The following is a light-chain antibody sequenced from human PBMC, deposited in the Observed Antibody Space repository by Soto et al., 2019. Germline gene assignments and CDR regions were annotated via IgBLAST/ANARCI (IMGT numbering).Light chain of an antibody. CDR1: SSDFGNYNL. V-gene: IGLV2-23*02. CDR2: EVN. J-gene: IGLJ2*01. CDR3: ASYTSSSTSVI. Sequence: QSALTQPASVSGSPGQSITISCTGTSSDFGNYNLVSWYQQHPGKVPKLILFEVNKRPSGVSGRFSGSKSGNTASLTISGLQAEDEADYYCASYTSSSTSVIFGRGTKLTVL.